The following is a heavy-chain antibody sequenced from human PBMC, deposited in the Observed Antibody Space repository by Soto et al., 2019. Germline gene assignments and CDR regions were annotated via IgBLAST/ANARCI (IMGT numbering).Heavy chain of an antibody. J-gene: IGHJ1*01. D-gene: IGHD4-17*01. V-gene: IGHV3-23*01. CDR2: ISGTGGST. Sequence: ELSLRLSCSAGGFSFSSYAMSCVRQAPGKGLEWVSAISGTGGSTYYADSVQGRCTISRDNSKNTLCLQMKSLRPGNPAVYCCAKDAEPPTVTKAPLPAYFQKWGQGTLVTVS. CDR3: AKDAEPPTVTKAPLPAYFQK. CDR1: GFSFSSYA.